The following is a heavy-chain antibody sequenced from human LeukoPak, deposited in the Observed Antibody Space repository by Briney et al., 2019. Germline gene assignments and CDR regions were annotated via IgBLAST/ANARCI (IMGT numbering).Heavy chain of an antibody. J-gene: IGHJ4*02. D-gene: IGHD4-17*01. CDR3: AREDYGDYFDY. CDR2: VNSDGSAT. Sequence: PGGSLRLSCAASGFXFINYWMHWVRQAPGKGVVWVSRVNSDGSATSYADSVKGRFTISRDNAKNTLYLQMHSLRAEDTAVYYCAREDYGDYFDYWGQGTLVTVSS. V-gene: IGHV3-74*01. CDR1: GFXFINYW.